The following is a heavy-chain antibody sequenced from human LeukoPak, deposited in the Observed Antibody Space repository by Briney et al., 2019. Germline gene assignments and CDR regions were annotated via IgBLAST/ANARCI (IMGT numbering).Heavy chain of an antibody. V-gene: IGHV4-59*01. CDR3: ARAHGFARGWFDP. CDR2: IYYSGST. Sequence: SETLSLTCTVSGGSISSYYWSWIRQPPGKGLEWIGYIYYSGSTNYNPSLKSRVTISVDTSKNQFSLKLSSVTAADTAVYYCARAHGFARGWFDPWGQGTLVTVSS. D-gene: IGHD3-10*01. CDR1: GGSISSYY. J-gene: IGHJ5*02.